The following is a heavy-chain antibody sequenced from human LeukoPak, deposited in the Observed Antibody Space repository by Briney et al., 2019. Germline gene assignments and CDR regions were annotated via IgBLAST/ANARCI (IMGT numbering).Heavy chain of an antibody. Sequence: KASETLSLTCAVSGGSISSSNWWSWVRQPPGRGLEWIGEIYHSGSTNYNPSLKSRVTISVDKSKNQFSLKLSSVTAADTAVYYCARWIQLWLHFAKQGWFDPWGQGTLVTVSS. J-gene: IGHJ5*02. V-gene: IGHV4-4*02. CDR1: GGSISSSNW. D-gene: IGHD5-18*01. CDR3: ARWIQLWLHFAKQGWFDP. CDR2: IYHSGST.